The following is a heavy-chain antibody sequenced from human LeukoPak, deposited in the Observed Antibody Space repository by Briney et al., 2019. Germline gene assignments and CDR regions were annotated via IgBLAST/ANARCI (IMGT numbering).Heavy chain of an antibody. D-gene: IGHD5-12*01. CDR2: ISWNSGSI. CDR1: GFTFDDYA. Sequence: GGSLRLSCAASGFTFDDYAMHWVRQAPGKGLEWVSGISWNSGSIGYADSVKGRFTISRDNAENSLYLQMNSLRAEGTAVYYCAREWLRIFDYWGQGTLVTVSS. CDR3: AREWLRIFDY. J-gene: IGHJ4*02. V-gene: IGHV3-9*01.